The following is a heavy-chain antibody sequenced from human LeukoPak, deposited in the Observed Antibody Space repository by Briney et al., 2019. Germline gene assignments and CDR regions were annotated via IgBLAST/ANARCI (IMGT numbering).Heavy chain of an antibody. J-gene: IGHJ4*02. Sequence: SVKVSCKASGGTFSSYAISWVRQAPGQGLEWMGGIIPIFGTANYAQKFQGRVTITAAESTSTAYMELSSLRSEDTAVYYCARVMKSVRFLEWLDHDWGQGTLVTVSS. D-gene: IGHD3-3*01. CDR2: IIPIFGTA. V-gene: IGHV1-69*13. CDR3: ARVMKSVRFLEWLDHD. CDR1: GGTFSSYA.